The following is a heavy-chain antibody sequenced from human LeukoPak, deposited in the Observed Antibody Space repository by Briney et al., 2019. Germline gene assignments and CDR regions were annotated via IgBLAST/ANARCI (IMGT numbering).Heavy chain of an antibody. CDR2: INHSGST. D-gene: IGHD2-2*01. Sequence: SETLSLTCAVYGGSFSGYYWSWIRQPPGKGLEWIGEINHSGSTNYNPSLKSRVTISVDTSKNQFSLKLSSVTAADTAVYYCARDRGPPHCSSTSCYRGNWFDPWGQGTLVTVSS. J-gene: IGHJ5*02. V-gene: IGHV4-34*01. CDR3: ARDRGPPHCSSTSCYRGNWFDP. CDR1: GGSFSGYY.